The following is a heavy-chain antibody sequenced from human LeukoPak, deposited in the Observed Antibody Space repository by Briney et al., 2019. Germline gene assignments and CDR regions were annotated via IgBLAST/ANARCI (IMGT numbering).Heavy chain of an antibody. D-gene: IGHD2-8*01. CDR1: GFTFSSYG. Sequence: PGGSLRLSCAASGFTFSSYGMHWVRQAPGKGLEWVSYISSSGSTIYYADSVKGRFTISRDNAKNSLYLQMNSLRAEDTAVYYCARVLYCTNGVCYMEYYYYYGMDVWGQGTTVTVSS. CDR3: ARVLYCTNGVCYMEYYYYYGMDV. V-gene: IGHV3-48*04. CDR2: ISSSGSTI. J-gene: IGHJ6*02.